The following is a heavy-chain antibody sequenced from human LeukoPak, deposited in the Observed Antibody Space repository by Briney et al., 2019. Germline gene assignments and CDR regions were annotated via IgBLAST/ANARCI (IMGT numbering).Heavy chain of an antibody. CDR2: IYSGGST. D-gene: IGHD2-15*01. V-gene: IGHV3-53*01. CDR3: AREWRSVARLDYYYGMDV. J-gene: IGHJ6*02. CDR1: GFTVRTSY. Sequence: GGSLRLSCAASGFTVRTSYMSWVRQAPGKGLEWVSVIYSGGSTYYADSVKGRFTISRDKSENTVDLQMNSLRAEDTAVYYCAREWRSVARLDYYYGMDVWGQGTTVTVSS.